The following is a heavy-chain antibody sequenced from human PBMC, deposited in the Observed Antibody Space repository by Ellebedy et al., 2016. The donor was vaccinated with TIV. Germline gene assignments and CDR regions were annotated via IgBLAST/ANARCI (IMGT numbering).Heavy chain of an antibody. D-gene: IGHD5-12*01. J-gene: IGHJ6*02. CDR2: IYYSGST. CDR1: GGSISSYY. CDR3: ARDRDGYSGYDSTYYYGMDV. Sequence: GSLRLXCTVSGGSISSYYWSWIRQPPGKGLEWIGYIYYSGSTNYNPSLKSRVTISVDTSKNQFSLKLSSVTAADTAVYYCARDRDGYSGYDSTYYYGMDVWGQGTTVTVSS. V-gene: IGHV4-59*01.